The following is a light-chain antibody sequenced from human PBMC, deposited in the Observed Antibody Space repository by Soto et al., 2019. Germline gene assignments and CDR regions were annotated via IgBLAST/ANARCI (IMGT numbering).Light chain of an antibody. V-gene: IGKV1-5*01. CDR3: QQYNIGYN. J-gene: IGKJ2*01. CDR1: QSINKW. Sequence: IQMTQSPSTLSASVGDRVTITCRESQSINKWVAWFQQKSGRAPKLLIYDAATLQSGVPSRFSGTGSGTDFILTSSSLQPEDFATYYCQQYNIGYNFGQGTRLDIK. CDR2: DAA.